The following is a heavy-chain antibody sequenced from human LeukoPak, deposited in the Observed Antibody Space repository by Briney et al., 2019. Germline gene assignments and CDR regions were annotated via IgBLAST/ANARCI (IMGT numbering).Heavy chain of an antibody. CDR3: ARVVRYSSGPLTDLLPYYFDY. CDR2: INAGNGNT. CDR1: GYTFTSYA. J-gene: IGHJ4*02. D-gene: IGHD6-19*01. Sequence: ASVKVSCKASGYTFTSYAMHWVRQAPGQRLEWMGWINAGNGNTKYSQEFQGRVTITRDTSASAVYMELSSLRSDDMAVYYCARVVRYSSGPLTDLLPYYFDYWGQGTLVTVSS. V-gene: IGHV1-3*03.